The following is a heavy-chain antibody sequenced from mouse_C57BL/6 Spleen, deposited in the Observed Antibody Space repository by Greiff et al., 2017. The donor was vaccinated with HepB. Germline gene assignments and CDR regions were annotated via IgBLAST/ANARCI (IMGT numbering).Heavy chain of an antibody. D-gene: IGHD1-1*01. V-gene: IGHV1-15*01. CDR1: GYTFTDYE. CDR3: TRPHYYGSDFDY. CDR2: IDPETGGA. Sequence: VQLQQSGAELVRPGASVTLSCKASGYTFTDYEMHWVKQTPVHGLEWIGAIDPETGGAAYNQKFKGKAILTADKSSSTAYMELRSLTSEDSAVYYCTRPHYYGSDFDYWGQGTTLTVSS. J-gene: IGHJ2*01.